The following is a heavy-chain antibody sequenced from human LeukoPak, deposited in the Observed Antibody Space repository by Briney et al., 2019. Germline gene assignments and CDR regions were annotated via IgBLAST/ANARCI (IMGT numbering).Heavy chain of an antibody. Sequence: GGSLRLSCAASGFTFSSYAMSWVRQATGKGLEWVSAIGTAGDTYYPGSVKGRFTISRENAKNSLYLQMNSLRAGDTAVYYCARGVIVGYYGMDVWGQGTTVTVSS. V-gene: IGHV3-13*01. CDR3: ARGVIVGYYGMDV. D-gene: IGHD2/OR15-2a*01. J-gene: IGHJ6*02. CDR2: IGTAGDT. CDR1: GFTFSSYA.